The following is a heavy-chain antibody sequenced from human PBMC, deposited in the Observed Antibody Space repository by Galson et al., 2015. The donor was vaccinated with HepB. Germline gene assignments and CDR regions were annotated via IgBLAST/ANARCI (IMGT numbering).Heavy chain of an antibody. CDR2: ISPYTRRT. CDR1: GYTFSRYS. D-gene: IGHD2-15*01. J-gene: IGHJ5*02. Sequence: SVKVSCKASGYTFSRYSITWVRQAPGQGLEWMGWISPYTRRTDYAQKFQGRVTMTTDTSTNTAYMELRSLRSDDTAVYYCARGALIVVVGATQNNWFDPWGQGTLVTVSS. CDR3: ARGALIVVVGATQNNWFDP. V-gene: IGHV1-18*01.